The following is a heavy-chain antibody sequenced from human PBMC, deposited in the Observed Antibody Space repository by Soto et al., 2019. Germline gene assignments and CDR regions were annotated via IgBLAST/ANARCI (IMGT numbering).Heavy chain of an antibody. J-gene: IGHJ6*02. CDR1: GESFSDYF. Sequence: QVQLQQWGAGLLKPSETLSLTCAVSGESFSDYFWSWIRQRPGKGLEWVGEIDQTGRTNYIPSLKSRVIMSVDTSKNQFSLNLSSVTAADTAMYYCARGVGSGRDYGLDVWGQGTTVTVS. CDR2: IDQTGRT. V-gene: IGHV4-34*01. CDR3: ARGVGSGRDYGLDV. D-gene: IGHD3-10*01.